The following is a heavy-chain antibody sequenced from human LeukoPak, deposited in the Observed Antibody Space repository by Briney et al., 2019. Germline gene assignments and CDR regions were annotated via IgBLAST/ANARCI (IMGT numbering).Heavy chain of an antibody. CDR3: ARLGYCTNTRCPPDY. J-gene: IGHJ4*02. D-gene: IGHD2-2*01. CDR1: GGSINNYY. Sequence: SETLSLTCTVSGGSINNYYWSWIRQPPGKGLDWIGLIYYSGSTRYNPSFESRVTISVDTSKNQFSLKLSSVTAADTAVYYCARLGYCTNTRCPPDYWGQGTLVTVSS. CDR2: IYYSGST. V-gene: IGHV4-59*01.